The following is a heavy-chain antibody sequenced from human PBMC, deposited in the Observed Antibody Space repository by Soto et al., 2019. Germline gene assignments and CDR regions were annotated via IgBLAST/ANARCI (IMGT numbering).Heavy chain of an antibody. CDR3: ARTLIVVVPAAKKQNWFDP. CDR1: GGSSSSGGYY. V-gene: IGHV4-31*03. CDR2: IYYSGST. Sequence: PSETLSLTCTVSGGSSSSGGYYWSWIRQHPGKGLEWIGYIYYSGSTYYNPSLKSRVTISVDTSKNQFSLKLSSVTAADTAVYYCARTLIVVVPAAKKQNWFDPWGQGTLVTVSS. D-gene: IGHD2-2*01. J-gene: IGHJ5*02.